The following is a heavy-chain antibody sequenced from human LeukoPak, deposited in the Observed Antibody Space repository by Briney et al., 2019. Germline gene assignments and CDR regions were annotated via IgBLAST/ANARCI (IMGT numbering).Heavy chain of an antibody. CDR1: GFTFSSYA. CDR2: ISYDGSNK. J-gene: IGHJ4*02. CDR3: ARDRVGAAAGGLDY. V-gene: IGHV3-30-3*01. Sequence: PGRSLRLSCAASGFTFSSYAMHWVRQAPGKGLEWVAVISYDGSNKYYADSVRGRFTISRDNSKNTLYLQMNSLRAEDTAVYYCARDRVGAAAGGLDYWGQGTLVTVSS. D-gene: IGHD6-13*01.